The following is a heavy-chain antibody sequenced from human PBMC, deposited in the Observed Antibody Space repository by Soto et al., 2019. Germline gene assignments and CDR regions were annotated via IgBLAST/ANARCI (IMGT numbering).Heavy chain of an antibody. CDR2: IYYSGST. D-gene: IGHD2-21*01. Sequence: SETLSLTCIVSGGSIGRYYCSWTRQPPGKGLEWIGYIYYSGSTNYNPSLKSRVTISVDTSKNQFSLKLSSVTAADTAVYYCAGEPSASISQIDYWGLGTLVTVSS. CDR1: GGSIGRYY. J-gene: IGHJ4*02. V-gene: IGHV4-59*01. CDR3: AGEPSASISQIDY.